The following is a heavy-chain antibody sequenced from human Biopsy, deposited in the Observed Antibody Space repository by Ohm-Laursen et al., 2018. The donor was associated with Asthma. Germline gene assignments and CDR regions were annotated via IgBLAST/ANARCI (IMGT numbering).Heavy chain of an antibody. D-gene: IGHD4-17*01. CDR1: GYSLTDLS. Sequence: ASVKVSCKISGYSLTDLSMPLVRQAPGQGLEWMGGHDHEEGGTVNARRFQGRVTMTEDTSTDTAYMELSSLSSDDTAVYYCASDFPKDYVRYNFQFWGQGTLVTVSS. J-gene: IGHJ4*02. V-gene: IGHV1-24*01. CDR2: HDHEEGGT. CDR3: ASDFPKDYVRYNFQF.